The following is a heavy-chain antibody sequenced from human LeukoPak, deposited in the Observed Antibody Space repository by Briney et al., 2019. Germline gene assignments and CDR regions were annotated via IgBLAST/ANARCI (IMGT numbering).Heavy chain of an antibody. V-gene: IGHV5-51*01. Sequence: ESLTISCQGSGSSFTSYCIGWVRQMTGKGLEWMGIIYPGESDTRYSPSFQGQVTISADKAISTAYLQWSSLKASDTAMYYCARRGYCSGGSCYGTYNWFDPWGQGTLVTVSS. CDR3: ARRGYCSGGSCYGTYNWFDP. CDR1: GSSFTSYC. CDR2: IYPGESDT. D-gene: IGHD2-15*01. J-gene: IGHJ5*02.